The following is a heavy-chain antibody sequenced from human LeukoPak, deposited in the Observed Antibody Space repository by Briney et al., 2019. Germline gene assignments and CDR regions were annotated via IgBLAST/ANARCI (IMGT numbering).Heavy chain of an antibody. J-gene: IGHJ3*02. D-gene: IGHD6-19*01. CDR2: IRYNGNNQ. Sequence: GGSLRLSCAASGFTFNNYGMHWVRQAPGKGLEWVAFIRYNGNNQYYADSVKGRFTISRDNSKNTLYLQMNSLRAEDTAVYYCARDISPYSSGRVGAYAFDIWGQGTMVTVSS. V-gene: IGHV3-30*02. CDR1: GFTFNNYG. CDR3: ARDISPYSSGRVGAYAFDI.